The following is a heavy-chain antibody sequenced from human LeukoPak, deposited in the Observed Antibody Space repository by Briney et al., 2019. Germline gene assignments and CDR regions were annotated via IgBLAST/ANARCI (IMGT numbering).Heavy chain of an antibody. CDR2: INPNSGGT. Sequence: ASVKVSFKASGYTFTGXYMHXVRXXPGQGXEXXGWINPNSGGTNYAQKFQGRVTMTRDTSISTAYMELSRLRSDDTAVYYCARVIAHSSSPGYWGQGTLVTVSS. CDR3: ARVIAHSSSPGY. CDR1: GYTFTGXY. D-gene: IGHD6-6*01. V-gene: IGHV1-2*02. J-gene: IGHJ4*02.